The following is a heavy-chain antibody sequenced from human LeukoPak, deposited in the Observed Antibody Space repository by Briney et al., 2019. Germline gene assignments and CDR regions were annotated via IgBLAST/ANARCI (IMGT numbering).Heavy chain of an antibody. V-gene: IGHV3-30-3*01. CDR3: ARDRYYDSSPLDY. D-gene: IGHD3-22*01. CDR2: ISYDGSNK. CDR1: GFTFSSYA. J-gene: IGHJ4*02. Sequence: GGSLRLSCAASGFTFSSYAIHWVRQAPGKGLEWVAVISYDGSNKYYADSVKGRFTISRDNSKNTLYLQMNSLRAEDTAVYYCARDRYYDSSPLDYWGQGTLVTVSS.